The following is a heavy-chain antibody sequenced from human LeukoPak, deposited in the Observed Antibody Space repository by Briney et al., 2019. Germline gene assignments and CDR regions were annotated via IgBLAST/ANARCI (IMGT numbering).Heavy chain of an antibody. V-gene: IGHV1-2*02. Sequence: ASVKVSCKASGYTFTDYYMHWVRQAPGQGLEWMGWVNPNSGGTNYAQKFQGRVTMTRDTSISTAYMELSRLRSDDTAVYFCAVTTVTTDDYWGQGTLVTVSS. CDR2: VNPNSGGT. CDR1: GYTFTDYY. CDR3: AVTTVTTDDY. J-gene: IGHJ4*02. D-gene: IGHD4-17*01.